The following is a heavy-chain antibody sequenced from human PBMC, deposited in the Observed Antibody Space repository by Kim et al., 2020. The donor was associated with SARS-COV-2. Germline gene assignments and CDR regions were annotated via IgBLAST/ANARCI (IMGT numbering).Heavy chain of an antibody. D-gene: IGHD6-19*01. Sequence: DPRHRPALQGQVTISADKSISTAYLQWSSLKASDTAMYYCAREQWLYAFDIWGQGTMVTVSS. CDR3: AREQWLYAFDI. CDR2: DP. J-gene: IGHJ3*02. V-gene: IGHV5-51*01.